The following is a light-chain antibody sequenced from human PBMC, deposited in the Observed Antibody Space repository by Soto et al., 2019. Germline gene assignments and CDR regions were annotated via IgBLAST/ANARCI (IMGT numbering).Light chain of an antibody. J-gene: IGKJ3*01. CDR1: QSISSY. Sequence: DIQMTQSPSSLSASVGDRVTITCRASQSISSYLNWYQQKPGKAPKVLIYAASSLQSGVPSRFSGSGSGTDFTLTISSLQPEDFATYYCQQSYSTPVTFCPGTKVDIK. CDR3: QQSYSTPVT. V-gene: IGKV1-39*01. CDR2: AAS.